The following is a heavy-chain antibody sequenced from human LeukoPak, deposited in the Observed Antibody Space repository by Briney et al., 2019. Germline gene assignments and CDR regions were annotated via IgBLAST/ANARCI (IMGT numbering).Heavy chain of an antibody. J-gene: IGHJ4*02. CDR1: GGTFSSYA. V-gene: IGHV1-69*06. CDR3: ARVSDFYDILTGYPYYFDY. CDR2: IIPIFGTA. D-gene: IGHD3-9*01. Sequence: GSSVKVSCMASGGTFSSYAISWVRQAPGQGLEWMGGIIPIFGTANYAQKFQGRVTITADKSTSTAYMELSSLRSEDTAVYYCARVSDFYDILTGYPYYFDYWGQGTLVTVSS.